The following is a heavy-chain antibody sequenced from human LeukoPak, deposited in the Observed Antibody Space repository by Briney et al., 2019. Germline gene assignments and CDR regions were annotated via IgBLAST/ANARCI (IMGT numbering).Heavy chain of an antibody. CDR1: GYTGIELS. CDR2: FDPEDGET. J-gene: IGHJ3*02. CDR3: ATHTISGVVTYASLI. D-gene: IGHD3-3*01. Sequence: AASVKVSCNLSGYTGIELSMHWVRQVPGKGLEWMGGFDPEDGETKYAQKFQGRVTMTEDTSTDTAYMELSRLTSEDTAVYYCATHTISGVVTYASLIWGRGTLVTVSS. V-gene: IGHV1-24*01.